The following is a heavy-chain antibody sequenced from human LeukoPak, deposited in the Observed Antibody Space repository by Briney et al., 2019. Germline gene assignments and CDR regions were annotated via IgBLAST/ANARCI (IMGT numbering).Heavy chain of an antibody. CDR2: ISSRGSYI. D-gene: IGHD3-22*01. J-gene: IGHJ4*02. CDR1: GFTFSSYS. CDR3: ARGHPSYYYDSSGYYLGPFDY. V-gene: IGHV3-21*01. Sequence: GGSLRLSCAASGFTFSSYSMNWVRQAPGKGLEWVSSISSRGSYIYYADSVKGRFTISRDNAKSSLYLQMNSLRAEDTAVYYCARGHPSYYYDSSGYYLGPFDYWGQGTLVTVSS.